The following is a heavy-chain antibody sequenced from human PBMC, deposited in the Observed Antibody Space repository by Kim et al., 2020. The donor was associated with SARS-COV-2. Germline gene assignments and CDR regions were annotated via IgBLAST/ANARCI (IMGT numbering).Heavy chain of an antibody. D-gene: IGHD3-10*01. CDR1: GGSISSSSYY. J-gene: IGHJ5*01. V-gene: IGHV4-39*01. CDR2: IYYSGST. CDR3: ARMVRVRGYNWFDS. Sequence: SETLSLTCTVSGGSISSSSYYWGWIRQPPGKGLEWIGSIYYSGSTYYNPSLKSRVTISVDTSKNQFSLKLSSVTAADTAVYYCARMVRVRGYNWFDSGG.